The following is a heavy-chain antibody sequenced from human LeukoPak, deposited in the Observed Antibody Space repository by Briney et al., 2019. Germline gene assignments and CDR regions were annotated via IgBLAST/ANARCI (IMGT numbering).Heavy chain of an antibody. D-gene: IGHD3-3*01. CDR1: GFTFSDYY. V-gene: IGHV3-11*04. Sequence: GGSLRLPCAASGFTFSDYYMSWIRRAPGKGLEWVSYISSSGSTIYYADSVKGRFTISRDNAKNSLYLQMNSLRAEDTAVYYCARRAYYDFWSGPDYWGQGTLVTVSS. CDR3: ARRAYYDFWSGPDY. J-gene: IGHJ4*02. CDR2: ISSSGSTI.